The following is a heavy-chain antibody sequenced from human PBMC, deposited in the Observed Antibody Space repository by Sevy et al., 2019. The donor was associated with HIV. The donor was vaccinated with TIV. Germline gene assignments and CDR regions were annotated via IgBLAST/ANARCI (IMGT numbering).Heavy chain of an antibody. Sequence: GGSLRLSCAASYFTFSAYAMSWVRQAPGKGLEWVSTISGSATGTSFADSVKGRFTISRDNSKKTLYLQMNSLRPEDTAVYYCAKDRDWLGEHYFDSWGQGTLVTVSS. CDR3: AKDRDWLGEHYFDS. CDR1: YFTFSAYA. V-gene: IGHV3-23*01. J-gene: IGHJ4*02. CDR2: ISGSATGT. D-gene: IGHD3-16*01.